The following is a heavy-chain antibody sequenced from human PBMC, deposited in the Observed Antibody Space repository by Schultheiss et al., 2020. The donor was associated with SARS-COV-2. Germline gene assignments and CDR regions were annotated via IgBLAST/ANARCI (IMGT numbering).Heavy chain of an antibody. D-gene: IGHD6-19*01. V-gene: IGHV3-11*01. J-gene: IGHJ6*02. CDR1: GFTFSDYY. CDR3: AKDSIAGAYYYGMDV. CDR2: ISSSGSTI. Sequence: GGSLRLSCAASGFTFSDYYMSWIRQAPGKGLEWVSYISSSGSTIYYADSVKGRFTISRDNAKNSLYLQMNSLRAEDTALYYCAKDSIAGAYYYGMDVWGQGTTVTVSS.